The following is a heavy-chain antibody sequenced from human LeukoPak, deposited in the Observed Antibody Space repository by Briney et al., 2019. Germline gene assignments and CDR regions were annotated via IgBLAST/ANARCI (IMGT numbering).Heavy chain of an antibody. Sequence: SETLSLTCAVYGGSFSGYYWSWIRQPPGKGLEWIGEISHSGSTNYNPSLKSQVTISVDTSKNQFSLKLSSVTAADTAVYYCARVNDYYDSSGYPRDLDYWGQGTLVTVSS. CDR2: ISHSGST. D-gene: IGHD3-22*01. J-gene: IGHJ4*02. CDR3: ARVNDYYDSSGYPRDLDY. V-gene: IGHV4-34*01. CDR1: GGSFSGYY.